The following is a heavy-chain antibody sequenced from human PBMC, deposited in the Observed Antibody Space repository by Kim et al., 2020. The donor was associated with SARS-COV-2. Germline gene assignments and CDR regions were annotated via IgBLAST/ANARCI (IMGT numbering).Heavy chain of an antibody. CDR2: INQSGAT. V-gene: IGHV4-34*01. J-gene: IGHJ6*02. CDR3: ARGRAGVVPSPILGLGPYYDYYALDV. CDR1: VGSFSGYR. Sequence: SETLSLTCAVYVGSFSGYRWTWIRQSPGKGLEWIGEINQSGATNYNPSLKSRVVISVDTSKNQFSLKVKSVTAADTAVYFCARGRAGVVPSPILGLGPYYDYYALDVWGQGTTVSVSS. D-gene: IGHD3-3*01.